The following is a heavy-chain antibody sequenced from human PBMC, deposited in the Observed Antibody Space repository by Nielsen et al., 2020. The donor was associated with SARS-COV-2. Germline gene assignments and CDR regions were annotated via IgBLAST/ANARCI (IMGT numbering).Heavy chain of an antibody. CDR3: ARAKSGYCGGGSCYRIFDS. D-gene: IGHD2-15*01. CDR2: IYYSGRT. Sequence: WIRQPPGKGLEWIGSIYYSGRTNYNPSLKSRVTLSVDTSKNQFSLKLNSVTAADTAVYYCARAKSGYCGGGSCYRIFDSWGQGTLVTVSS. V-gene: IGHV4-39*07. J-gene: IGHJ4*02.